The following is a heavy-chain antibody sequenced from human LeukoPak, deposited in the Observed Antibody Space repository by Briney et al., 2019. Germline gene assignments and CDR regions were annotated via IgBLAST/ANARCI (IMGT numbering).Heavy chain of an antibody. D-gene: IGHD5-18*01. CDR2: INPNSGGT. J-gene: IGHJ4*02. V-gene: IGHV1-2*02. Sequence: GASVTVSCKASVYTFTGYYMHGVRQAPAQGLEWMGWINPNSGGTNYAQKFQGRVTMTRDTSISTDYMELSRLRSDDTAVYYCARDNGGYSYGRTFDYWGQGTLVTVSS. CDR1: VYTFTGYY. CDR3: ARDNGGYSYGRTFDY.